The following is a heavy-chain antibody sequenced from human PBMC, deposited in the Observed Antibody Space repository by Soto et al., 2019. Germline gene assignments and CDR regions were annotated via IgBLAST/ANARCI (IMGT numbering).Heavy chain of an antibody. V-gene: IGHV3-9*01. Sequence: TQRKGLEWVSGISWNSGSIGYADSVKGRFTISRDNAKNSLYLQMNSLRAEDTALYYCAKEGEKYSSSATLAYWGQGTLVTVSS. CDR2: ISWNSGSI. CDR3: AKEGEKYSSSATLAY. D-gene: IGHD6-13*01. J-gene: IGHJ4*02.